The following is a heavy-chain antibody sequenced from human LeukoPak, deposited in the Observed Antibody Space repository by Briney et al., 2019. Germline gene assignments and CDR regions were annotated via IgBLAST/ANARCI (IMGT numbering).Heavy chain of an antibody. V-gene: IGHV1-58*01. CDR2: IVVGRGNT. CDR3: ARAVSTWVPSDY. CDR1: GFTFTKSA. Sequence: TSVKVSCKASGFTFTKSAVQWVRQARGQRLEWIGWIVVGRGNTNYAQKFQERVTITRDMSTGTAYMELGSLRSEDTAVYYCARAVSTWVPSDYWGQGTLVTVSS. J-gene: IGHJ4*02. D-gene: IGHD1-14*01.